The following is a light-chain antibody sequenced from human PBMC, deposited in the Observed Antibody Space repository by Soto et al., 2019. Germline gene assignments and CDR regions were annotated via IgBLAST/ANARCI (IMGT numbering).Light chain of an antibody. CDR3: SSYTNTGTLI. Sequence: QSALTQPASVSGSPGQSITISCTGISTDVVYSNYVSWYQQHPGKAPKLMIFVVNYRPSGVSDRFSGSKSGNTASLTISGLQPEDEAHYYCSSYTNTGTLIFGGGTKVTVL. CDR2: VVN. V-gene: IGLV2-14*03. J-gene: IGLJ2*01. CDR1: STDVVYSNY.